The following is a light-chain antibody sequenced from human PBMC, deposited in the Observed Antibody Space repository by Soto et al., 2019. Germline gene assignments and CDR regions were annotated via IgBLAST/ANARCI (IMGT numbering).Light chain of an antibody. CDR2: EVN. CDR1: SSDVGAYNY. V-gene: IGLV2-14*01. Sequence: QSVLTQPASVSGSPGQSITISCTGSSSDVGAYNYVSWYQQHPGKAPKLMIYEVNNRPSGVSDRFSGSKSGDTATLTISGFQTDDEADYYRHSYTRSDTWVFGGGPQLTVL. J-gene: IGLJ3*02. CDR3: HSYTRSDTWV.